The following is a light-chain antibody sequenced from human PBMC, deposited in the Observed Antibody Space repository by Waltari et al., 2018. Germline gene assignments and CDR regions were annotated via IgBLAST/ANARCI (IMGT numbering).Light chain of an antibody. J-gene: IGLJ1*01. CDR2: SDS. V-gene: IGLV1-44*01. CDR1: SSNVGSDT. CDR3: AAWDASLNDYV. Sequence: QSVLTQPPSASATPGQRVTMSCSGSSSNVGSDTVNWYQQLPGTAPKLLIYSDSKRPSGVPDRFSASKSGTSASLAISGLQSEDEAEYYCAAWDASLNDYVFGSGTKVTVL.